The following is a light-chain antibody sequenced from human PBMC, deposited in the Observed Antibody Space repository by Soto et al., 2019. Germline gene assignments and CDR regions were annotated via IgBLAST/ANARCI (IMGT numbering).Light chain of an antibody. V-gene: IGLV2-8*01. CDR1: SSDVGDYNY. Sequence: QSVLTQPPSASGSPGQSVTISCTGTSSDVGDYNYVSWYQQHPGKAPKLMIYGVSKRPSGVPDRFSGSKSGNTASLTVSGLQAEDEADYYCSSYAGSNNFVFGGGTKLTVL. CDR3: SSYAGSNNFV. J-gene: IGLJ2*01. CDR2: GVS.